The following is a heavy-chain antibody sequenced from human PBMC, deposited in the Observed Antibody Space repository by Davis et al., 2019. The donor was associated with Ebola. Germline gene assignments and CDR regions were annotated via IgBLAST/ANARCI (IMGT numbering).Heavy chain of an antibody. J-gene: IGHJ4*02. D-gene: IGHD3-3*01. V-gene: IGHV3-48*02. Sequence: GEYLKISCAASGFTFSSYSMNWVRQAPGKGLEWVSYISSSSTIYYADSVKGRFTISRDNAKNSLYLQMNSLRDEDTAVYYCARVNTIFGVVIDYWGQGTLVTVSS. CDR3: ARVNTIFGVVIDY. CDR2: ISSSSTI. CDR1: GFTFSSYS.